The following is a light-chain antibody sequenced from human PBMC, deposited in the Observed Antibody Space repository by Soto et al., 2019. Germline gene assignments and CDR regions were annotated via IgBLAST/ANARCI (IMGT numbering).Light chain of an antibody. Sequence: QSALTQPASVSGSPGQSITISCTGSSSDVGGYNHVSWYQQHPGKAPKLLIYEVRNRPSGVSNRFSGSKSGNTASLTISGLQAEDEGDYYCSSYTASTTRIIFGGGTKLTVL. V-gene: IGLV2-14*01. CDR2: EVR. J-gene: IGLJ2*01. CDR3: SSYTASTTRII. CDR1: SSDVGGYNH.